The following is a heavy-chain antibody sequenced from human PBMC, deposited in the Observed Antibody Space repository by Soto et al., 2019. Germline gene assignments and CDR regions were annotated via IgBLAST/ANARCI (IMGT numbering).Heavy chain of an antibody. J-gene: IGHJ3*01. CDR2: VSASGGSA. D-gene: IGHD3-22*01. Sequence: EVQLLESGGGSVQPGGSLRLSCAASGFTFSSYAMSWVRQAPGKGLDWVSAVSASGGSAYYADSVKGRFTISKDNSKNTLYQQMNSLRADDTATYYCAKGFYNTSGYYRGAFDLWGQGTVVTVSS. CDR3: AKGFYNTSGYYRGAFDL. V-gene: IGHV3-23*01. CDR1: GFTFSSYA.